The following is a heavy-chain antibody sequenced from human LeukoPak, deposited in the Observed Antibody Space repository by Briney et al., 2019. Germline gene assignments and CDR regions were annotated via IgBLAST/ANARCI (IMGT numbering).Heavy chain of an antibody. CDR1: GFTFSSYA. Sequence: GGSLRLSCAASGFTFSSYAMNWVRQAPGKGLEWVSASSDSGGYTYYADPVKGRFTISRDNSKTTLYLQMNSLRAEDTAVYYCAKRGYSYGQFDYWGQGTLVTVSS. CDR3: AKRGYSYGQFDY. D-gene: IGHD5-18*01. CDR2: SSDSGGYT. J-gene: IGHJ4*02. V-gene: IGHV3-23*01.